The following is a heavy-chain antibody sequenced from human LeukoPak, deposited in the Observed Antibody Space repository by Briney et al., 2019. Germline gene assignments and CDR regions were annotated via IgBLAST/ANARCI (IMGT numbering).Heavy chain of an antibody. CDR2: INPNSGGT. V-gene: IGHV1-2*02. D-gene: IGHD6-19*01. CDR1: GYTFTGYY. CDR3: ARGREEYSSGWYGSFPYY. J-gene: IGHJ4*02. Sequence: ASVKVSCKASGYTFTGYYMHWVRQAPGQGLEWMGWINPNSGGTNYAQKFRGRVTMTRDTSISTAYMELSRLRSDDTAVYYCARGREEYSSGWYGSFPYYWGQGTLVTVSS.